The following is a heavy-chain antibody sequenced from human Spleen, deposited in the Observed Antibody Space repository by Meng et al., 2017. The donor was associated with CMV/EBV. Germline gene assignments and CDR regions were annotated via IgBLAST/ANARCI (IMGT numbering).Heavy chain of an antibody. D-gene: IGHD1-7*01. J-gene: IGHJ4*02. CDR3: ARGERHNWNLLLS. CDR2: IIPGFGAA. V-gene: IGHV1-69*05. CDR1: GGTFSLYA. Sequence: SVKVSCKPSGGTFSLYAFSWVRQAPGQGLEWMGGIIPGFGAANYAQKFQGRVTITTDESTSTAYMELNSLRSEDTAVYYCARGERHNWNLLLSWGQGTLVTVSS.